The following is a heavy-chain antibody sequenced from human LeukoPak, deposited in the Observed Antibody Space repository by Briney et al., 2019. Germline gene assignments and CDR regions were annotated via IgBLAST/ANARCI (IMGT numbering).Heavy chain of an antibody. CDR1: GFTFNRYW. CDR3: VRHNYGYGY. Sequence: GRSLRLSCAASGFTFNRYWMHWVRQVPGKEVVWVSHSHNDGNSVSYADSVKGRFTVSRDNAKNTLYLQMNRLRPEDTAVYYCVRHNYGYGYWGQGTLVTVSS. J-gene: IGHJ4*02. V-gene: IGHV3-74*01. CDR2: SHNDGNSV. D-gene: IGHD3-10*01.